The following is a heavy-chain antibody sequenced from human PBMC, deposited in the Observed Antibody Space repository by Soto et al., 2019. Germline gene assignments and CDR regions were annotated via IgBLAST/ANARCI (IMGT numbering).Heavy chain of an antibody. CDR3: ARVHYYDSSSPYYFDY. Sequence: SETLSLTCTVSGGSISSYYWSWIRQPPGKGLEWIGYIYYSGSTNYNPSLKSRVTISVDTSKNQFSLKLSSVTAADTAVYYCARVHYYDSSSPYYFDYWGQGTLVTVSS. CDR2: IYYSGST. V-gene: IGHV4-59*01. CDR1: GGSISSYY. J-gene: IGHJ4*02. D-gene: IGHD3-22*01.